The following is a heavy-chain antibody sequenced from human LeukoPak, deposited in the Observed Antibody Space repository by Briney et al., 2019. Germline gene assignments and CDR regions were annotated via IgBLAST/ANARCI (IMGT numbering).Heavy chain of an antibody. Sequence: NPSETLSLTCTVSGGSISSSSYYWGWIRQPPGKGLEWIGSISYSGSTYHNLSLKSRVTMSVDTSKNQFSLKLSSVTAADTAVYYCARGIIVVVTANWFDPWGQGTLVTVSS. CDR1: GGSISSSSYY. V-gene: IGHV4-39*07. CDR2: ISYSGST. CDR3: ARGIIVVVTANWFDP. D-gene: IGHD2-21*02. J-gene: IGHJ5*02.